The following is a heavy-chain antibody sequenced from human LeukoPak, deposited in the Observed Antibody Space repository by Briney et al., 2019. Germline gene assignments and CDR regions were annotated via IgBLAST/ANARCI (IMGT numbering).Heavy chain of an antibody. CDR3: ARVFLTGTTMVWFDP. V-gene: IGHV1-18*01. D-gene: IGHD1-7*01. CDR1: GYTFTSYG. Sequence: ASVKVSCKASGYTFTSYGISWVRQAPGQGLEWMGWISAYNGNTNYAQKLQGRVTMTTDTSTSTAYMELRGLRSDDTAVYYCARVFLTGTTMVWFDPWGQGTLVTVSS. J-gene: IGHJ5*02. CDR2: ISAYNGNT.